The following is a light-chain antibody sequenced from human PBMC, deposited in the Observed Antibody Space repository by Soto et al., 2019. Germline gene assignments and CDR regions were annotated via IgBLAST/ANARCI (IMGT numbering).Light chain of an antibody. CDR3: CSYAGPYTVV. Sequence: QSALTQPRSVSGSPGQSVTISCTGTGSDVGGYDFVSWYQQHPGKAPELMIYDVSKRPSGVPDRFSGSKSGNTASLTISGLQADDEADYYCCSYAGPYTVVFGGGTKLTVL. CDR1: GSDVGGYDF. V-gene: IGLV2-11*01. J-gene: IGLJ2*01. CDR2: DVS.